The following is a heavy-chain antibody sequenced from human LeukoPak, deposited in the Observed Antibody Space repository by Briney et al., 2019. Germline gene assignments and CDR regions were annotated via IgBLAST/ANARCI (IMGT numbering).Heavy chain of an antibody. CDR1: GFTFSSYG. J-gene: IGHJ4*02. CDR2: ISYDGSNK. D-gene: IGHD3-22*01. CDR3: ARAEENDSSGYSFDY. Sequence: GGSLRPSCAASGFTFSSYGMHWVRQAPGKGLEWVAVISYDGSNKYYADSVKGRFTISRDNSKNTLYLQMNSLRAADTAVYYCARAEENDSSGYSFDYWGQGTLVTVSS. V-gene: IGHV3-30*03.